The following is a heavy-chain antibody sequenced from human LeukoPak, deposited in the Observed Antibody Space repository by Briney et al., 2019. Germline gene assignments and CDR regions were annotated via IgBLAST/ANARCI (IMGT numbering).Heavy chain of an antibody. J-gene: IGHJ4*02. CDR1: GFTFSSYG. CDR2: ISYDGSNK. CDR3: AKDTRYYGSGSYYFDY. D-gene: IGHD3-10*01. V-gene: IGHV3-30*18. Sequence: GGSLRLSCAASGFTFSSYGMHWVRQAPGKGLEWVAVISYDGSNKYYADSVKGRFTISRDNSKNTLYLQMNSLRAEDTAVYYCAKDTRYYGSGSYYFDYWGQGTLVTVSS.